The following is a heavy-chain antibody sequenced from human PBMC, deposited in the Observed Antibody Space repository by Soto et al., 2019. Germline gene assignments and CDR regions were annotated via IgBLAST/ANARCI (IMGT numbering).Heavy chain of an antibody. D-gene: IGHD3-22*01. V-gene: IGHV2-5*01. CDR1: GFSLSTSGVG. CDR2: ISWNDDK. CDR3: ENRPSWGVCDSNNWFDP. Sequence: SVPTLVNPTQTLTLTCTFSGFSLSTSGVGVGWIRQPPGKALEWLALISWNDDKRYSPSLKSRLTITKNTSKNQVVLTMTNMDTVETDTYHRENRPSWGVCDSNNWFDPWGQGTLVTVSS. J-gene: IGHJ5*02.